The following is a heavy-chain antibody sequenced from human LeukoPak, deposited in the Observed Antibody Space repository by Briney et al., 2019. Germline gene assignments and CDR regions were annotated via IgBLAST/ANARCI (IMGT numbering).Heavy chain of an antibody. CDR1: GYTFTGYY. J-gene: IGHJ4*02. D-gene: IGHD3-22*01. Sequence: GASVKVSCKASGYTFTGYYMHWVRQAPGQGLEWMGWINPNSGGTNYAQKFQGRVTMTRDTSISTAYMELSRLRSDDTAVYYCARGGLLEYYYDSSGYAAYYWGQGTLVTVSS. CDR3: ARGGLLEYYYDSSGYAAYY. CDR2: INPNSGGT. V-gene: IGHV1-2*02.